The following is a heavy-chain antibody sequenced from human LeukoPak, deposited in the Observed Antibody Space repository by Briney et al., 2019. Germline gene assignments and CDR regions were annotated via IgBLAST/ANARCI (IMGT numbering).Heavy chain of an antibody. CDR2: FDPENGDT. J-gene: IGHJ3*02. Sequence: GASVKVSCKVSGYTLTELSIHWVRQAPGKGLEWMGGFDPENGDTIYAQKFQGRVTMTQETSTDTAYMELSSLRSEDTAVYYCASLQGAFDIWGQGTMVTVSS. V-gene: IGHV1-24*01. CDR1: GYTLTELS. CDR3: ASLQGAFDI.